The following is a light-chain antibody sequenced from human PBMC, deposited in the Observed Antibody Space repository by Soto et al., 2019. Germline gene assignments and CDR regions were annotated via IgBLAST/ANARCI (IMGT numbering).Light chain of an antibody. J-gene: IGKJ2*01. CDR3: QQYVSSAYT. CDR1: QSVSNNY. V-gene: IGKV3-20*01. Sequence: EIVLTQSPGTLSLSPGERATLSCRASQSVSNNYLAWYQQKRGQAPRLLIFGASVRATGIPDRFSGSVSGTDFTLNISRLETEDVAVYYCQQYVSSAYTFGEGKKLDIK. CDR2: GAS.